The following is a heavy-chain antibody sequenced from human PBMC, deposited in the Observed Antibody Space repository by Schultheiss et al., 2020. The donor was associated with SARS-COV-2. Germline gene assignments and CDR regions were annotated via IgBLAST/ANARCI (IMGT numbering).Heavy chain of an antibody. CDR2: ISSSSSYI. D-gene: IGHD3-3*01. CDR3: ARQKAKFLGETQDYYYYYGMDV. Sequence: GGSLRLSCAASGFTFSSYSMNWVRQAPGKGLEWVSSISSSSSYIYYADSVKGRFTISRDNAKNSLYLQMNSLRAEDTAVYYCARQKAKFLGETQDYYYYYGMDVWGQGTTVTVSS. V-gene: IGHV3-21*01. CDR1: GFTFSSYS. J-gene: IGHJ6*02.